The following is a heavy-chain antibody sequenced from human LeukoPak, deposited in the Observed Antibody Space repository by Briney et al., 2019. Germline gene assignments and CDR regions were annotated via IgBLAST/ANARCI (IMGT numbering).Heavy chain of an antibody. CDR1: GFTFSSYA. CDR3: AREPLYNNGWQRHFDS. CDR2: ISYDGSNK. D-gene: IGHD6-19*01. V-gene: IGHV3-30-3*01. J-gene: IGHJ4*02. Sequence: PGRSLRLSCAASGFTFSSYAVHWVRQAPGKGLEWVAVISYDGSNKYYADSVKGRFTISRDNSKNTLYLRMNSLRAEDTAVYYCAREPLYNNGWQRHFDSWGQGTLVTVSS.